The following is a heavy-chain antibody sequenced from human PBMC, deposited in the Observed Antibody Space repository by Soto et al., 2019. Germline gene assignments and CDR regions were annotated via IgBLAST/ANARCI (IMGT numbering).Heavy chain of an antibody. CDR2: INHSGST. D-gene: IGHD6-13*01. J-gene: IGHJ6*02. CDR1: GGSFSGYY. Sequence: PSETLSLTCAVYGGSFSGYYWSWIRQPPGKGLEWIGEINHSGSTNYNPSLKSRVTISVDTSKNQFSLKLSSVTAADTAVYYCARGFSIKAGYSSSWYGGDYYYGMDVWGQGTTVTVSS. CDR3: ARGFSIKAGYSSSWYGGDYYYGMDV. V-gene: IGHV4-34*01.